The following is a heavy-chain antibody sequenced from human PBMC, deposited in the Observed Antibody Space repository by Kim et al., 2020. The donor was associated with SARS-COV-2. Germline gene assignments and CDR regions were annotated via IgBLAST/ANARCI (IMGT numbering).Heavy chain of an antibody. J-gene: IGHJ4*02. CDR3: AKTLYSVTRPVDC. D-gene: IGHD4-17*01. Sequence: GGSLRLSCAASGFTFTTYAMSWVRQAPGKGLEWVSTISGSGGTTFYADSVKGRFTISRDNSKNTLNLQMNSLTAEDTAIYYCAKTLYSVTRPVDCWGQGTLVAVSS. CDR1: GFTFTTYA. V-gene: IGHV3-23*01. CDR2: ISGSGGTT.